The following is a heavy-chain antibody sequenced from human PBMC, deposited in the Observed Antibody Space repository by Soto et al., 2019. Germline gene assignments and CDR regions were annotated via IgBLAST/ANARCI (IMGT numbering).Heavy chain of an antibody. Sequence: GGSLRLSCAASGFTFSSYAMSWVRQAPGKGLEWVSAISGSGGSTYYADSVKGRFTISRDNSKNTLYLQMNSLRAEDTAVYYCAKLWFGSVAPYMDVWGQGTTVTVSS. CDR1: GFTFSSYA. CDR3: AKLWFGSVAPYMDV. CDR2: ISGSGGST. J-gene: IGHJ6*02. V-gene: IGHV3-23*01. D-gene: IGHD3-10*01.